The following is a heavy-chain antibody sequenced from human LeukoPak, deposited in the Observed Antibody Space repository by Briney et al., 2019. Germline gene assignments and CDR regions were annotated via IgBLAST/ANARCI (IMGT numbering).Heavy chain of an antibody. D-gene: IGHD3-22*01. CDR2: ISYDGSNK. J-gene: IGHJ3*02. CDR1: GFTFSSYA. CDR3: ARITMIVVVITDSAFDI. Sequence: GESLRLSCAASGFTFSSYAMHWVRQAPGKGLEWVAVISYDGSNKYYADSVKGRFTISRDNSKNTLYLQMNSLRAEDTAVYYCARITMIVVVITDSAFDIWGQGTMVTVSS. V-gene: IGHV3-30-3*01.